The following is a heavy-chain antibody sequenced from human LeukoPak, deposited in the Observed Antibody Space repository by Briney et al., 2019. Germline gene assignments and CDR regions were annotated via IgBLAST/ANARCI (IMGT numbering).Heavy chain of an antibody. D-gene: IGHD3-22*01. CDR3: ARLFHDSSGTLFDY. J-gene: IGHJ4*02. V-gene: IGHV4-39*01. CDR1: GGSISSSSYY. CDR2: IYYSGST. Sequence: SETLSLTCTVSGGSISSSSYYWGWIRQPPGKGLEWIGSIYYSGSTYYNPSLKSRVTISVDTSKNQFSLKLSSVTAADTAVYYCARLFHDSSGTLFDYWGQGTLVTVSS.